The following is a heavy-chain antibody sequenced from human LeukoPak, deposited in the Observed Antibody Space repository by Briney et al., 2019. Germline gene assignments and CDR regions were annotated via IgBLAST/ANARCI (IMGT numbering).Heavy chain of an antibody. Sequence: IPSETLSLTCTVSGGSISSGGYYWSWLRQPPGKGLEWIGYIYYSGSTYYNPSLKSRVTISVDTSKNQFSLKLSSVTAADTAVYYCARRPSAAGYYYYGMDVWGQGTTVTVSS. CDR1: GGSISSGGYY. CDR2: IYYSGST. J-gene: IGHJ6*02. CDR3: ARRPSAAGYYYYGMDV. D-gene: IGHD6-13*01. V-gene: IGHV4-30-4*01.